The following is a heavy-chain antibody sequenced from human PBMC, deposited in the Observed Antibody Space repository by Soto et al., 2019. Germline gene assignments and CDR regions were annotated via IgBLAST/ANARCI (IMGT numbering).Heavy chain of an antibody. CDR1: VFTFSSSW. CDR3: ARDRGYSCFDY. D-gene: IGHD5-12*01. CDR2: IKEDGSEK. Sequence: WWSLRLSCSASVFTFSSSWMNWVRQAPGKGLEWVAGIKEDGSEKYYVDFVKGRFTISRDNVENSLYLQMNSLRGEDTAVYFCARDRGYSCFDYWGLGTLVTVSS. V-gene: IGHV3-7*01. J-gene: IGHJ4*02.